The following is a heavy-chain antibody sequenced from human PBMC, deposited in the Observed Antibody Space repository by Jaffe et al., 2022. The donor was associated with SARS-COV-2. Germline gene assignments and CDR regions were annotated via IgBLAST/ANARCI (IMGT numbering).Heavy chain of an antibody. CDR2: ISSSSSYI. D-gene: IGHD3-10*01. J-gene: IGHJ4*02. CDR1: GFTFSSYS. V-gene: IGHV3-21*01. Sequence: EVQLVESGGGLVKPGGSLRLSCAASGFTFSSYSMNWVRQAPGKGLEWVSSISSSSSYIYYADSVKGRFTISRDNAKNSLYLQMNSLRAEDTAVYYCARDFIYYGSGSQPDPNDYWGQGTLVTVSS. CDR3: ARDFIYYGSGSQPDPNDY.